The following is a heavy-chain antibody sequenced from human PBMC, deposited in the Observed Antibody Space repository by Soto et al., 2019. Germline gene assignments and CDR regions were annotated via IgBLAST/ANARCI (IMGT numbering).Heavy chain of an antibody. CDR1: GFTFSSYA. CDR3: ATCIGGDRYSDY. Sequence: PGESLKISCAASGFTFSSYAMSWVRQAPGKGLQWVSAISGGTTYYADSVKGRFTISRDNSKNTLFLQMNSLRAEDKGIYYCATCIGGDRYSDYWGQGTLVTVSS. CDR2: ISGGTT. D-gene: IGHD2-21*02. V-gene: IGHV3-23*01. J-gene: IGHJ4*02.